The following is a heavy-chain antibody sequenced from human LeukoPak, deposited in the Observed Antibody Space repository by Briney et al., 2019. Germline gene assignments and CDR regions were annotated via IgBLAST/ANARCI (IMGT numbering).Heavy chain of an antibody. CDR1: GFTFSSYA. CDR2: ISYDGSNK. J-gene: IGHJ4*02. CDR3: ASARGGNSWFAELDY. V-gene: IGHV3-30*04. Sequence: GRSLRLSCAASGFTFSSYAMHWVRQAPGKGLEWVAVISYDGSNKYYADSVKGRFTISRDNSKNTLYLQMNSLRAEDTAVYYCASARGGNSWFAELDYWGQGTLVTVSS. D-gene: IGHD4-23*01.